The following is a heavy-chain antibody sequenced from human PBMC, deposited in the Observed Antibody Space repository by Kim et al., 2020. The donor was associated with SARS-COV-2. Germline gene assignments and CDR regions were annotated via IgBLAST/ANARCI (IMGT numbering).Heavy chain of an antibody. CDR1: GFTFSDSW. CDR2: IRQEGSGT. V-gene: IGHV3-7*03. J-gene: IGHJ4*02. D-gene: IGHD3-10*01. Sequence: GGSLRLSCVASGFTFSDSWMCWVRQAPGKGPEWVASIRQEGSGTYYADSVKGRFTVSRDNAANTLFLQMNSLRVDDTGLYYCATESSGVLLCGGQGTLVNVSP. CDR3: ATESSGVLLC.